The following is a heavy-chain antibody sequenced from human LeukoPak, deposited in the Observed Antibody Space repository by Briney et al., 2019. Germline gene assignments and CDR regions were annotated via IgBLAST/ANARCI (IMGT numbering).Heavy chain of an antibody. D-gene: IGHD5-12*01. CDR2: IIPILGIA. CDR1: GGTFSSYA. Sequence: SVKVSCKASGGTFSSYAISWVRQAPGQGLEWMGRIIPILGIANYAQKFQGRVTITADKSTSTAYMELSSLKSEDPAVYYCGDIAAGKGGEGYWGQGTLVTVSS. V-gene: IGHV1-69*04. J-gene: IGHJ4*02. CDR3: GDIAAGKGGEGY.